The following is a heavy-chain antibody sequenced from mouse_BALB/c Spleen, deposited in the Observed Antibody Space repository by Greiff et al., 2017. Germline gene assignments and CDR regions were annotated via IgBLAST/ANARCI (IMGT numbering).Heavy chain of an antibody. V-gene: IGHV1-5*01. CDR2: IYPGNSDT. Sequence: VQLQQSGTVLARPGASVKMSCKASGYTFTSYWMHWVKQRPGQGLEWIGAIYPGNSDTSYNQKFKGKAKLTAVTSTSTAYMELSSLTNEDSAVYYCTRGVLRLRGYFDYWGQGTTLTVSS. CDR3: TRGVLRLRGYFDY. J-gene: IGHJ2*01. D-gene: IGHD1-2*01. CDR1: GYTFTSYW.